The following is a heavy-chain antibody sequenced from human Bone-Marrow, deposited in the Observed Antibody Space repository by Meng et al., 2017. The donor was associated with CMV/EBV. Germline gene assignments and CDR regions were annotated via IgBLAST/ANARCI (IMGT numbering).Heavy chain of an antibody. V-gene: IGHV3-15*01. Sequence: FTFSNAWMGWVRQAPGKGLEWVGRIKSKTDGGTTDYAAPVKGRFTISRDDSKNTLYLQMNSLKTEDTAVYYCTTDLIAAAGTTFGYWGQGTLVTVSS. CDR3: TTDLIAAAGTTFGY. J-gene: IGHJ4*02. CDR2: IKSKTDGGTT. CDR1: FTFSNAW. D-gene: IGHD6-13*01.